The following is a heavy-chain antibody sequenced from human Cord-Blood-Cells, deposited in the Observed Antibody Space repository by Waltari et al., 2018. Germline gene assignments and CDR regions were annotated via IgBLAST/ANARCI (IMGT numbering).Heavy chain of an antibody. V-gene: IGHV3-33*01. Sequence: QVQLVESGGGVVQPGRSLRLSCAASGFTFSSYGMPWARQAPGKGLEWVAVLWNDGSNKYYADCVKCRFTISRDKSKNTLYLQMNSLRAEDTAVYYCARDRQLVLDYWGQGTLVTVSS. J-gene: IGHJ4*02. CDR1: GFTFSSYG. D-gene: IGHD6-13*01. CDR2: LWNDGSNK. CDR3: ARDRQLVLDY.